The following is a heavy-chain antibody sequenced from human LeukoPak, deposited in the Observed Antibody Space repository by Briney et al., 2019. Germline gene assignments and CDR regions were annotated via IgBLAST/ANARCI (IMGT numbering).Heavy chain of an antibody. CDR3: ARPTSKLGSFDY. D-gene: IGHD2/OR15-2a*01. Sequence: SETLSLTCTVSGGSISSYYWSWIRQPPGKGLEWIGTIYHSGSTYYNPSLKSRISISVDTSKDQFSLKLRSVTAADTAVYYCARPTSKLGSFDYWGQGTLVTVSS. CDR2: IYHSGST. J-gene: IGHJ4*02. CDR1: GGSISSYY. V-gene: IGHV4-59*08.